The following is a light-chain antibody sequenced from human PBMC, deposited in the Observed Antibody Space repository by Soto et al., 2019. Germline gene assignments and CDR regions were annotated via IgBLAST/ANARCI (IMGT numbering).Light chain of an antibody. CDR3: QQYNSTWT. CDR1: QSISSW. Sequence: DIQMTQSPSTLSASVGDRVTITCRASQSISSWLAWYQQKPGKAPKLLIYKASSSESGVPSRFSGSGSGTEFTLTISSLQPDDFATYYCQQYNSTWTFGQGTKVEIK. CDR2: KAS. J-gene: IGKJ1*01. V-gene: IGKV1-5*03.